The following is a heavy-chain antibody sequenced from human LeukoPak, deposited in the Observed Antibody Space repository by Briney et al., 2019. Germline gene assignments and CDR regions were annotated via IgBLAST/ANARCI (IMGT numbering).Heavy chain of an antibody. CDR1: GGSISGYY. J-gene: IGHJ6*02. CDR2: IYTSGST. Sequence: SETLSLTCTVSGGSISGYYWSWIRQPAGKGLEWIGRIYTSGSTNYNPSLKSRVTTSVDTSKNQFSLKLSSVTAADTAVYYCARTIPHSSGWYSWDYYYYGMDVWGQGTTVTVSS. D-gene: IGHD6-19*01. V-gene: IGHV4-4*07. CDR3: ARTIPHSSGWYSWDYYYYGMDV.